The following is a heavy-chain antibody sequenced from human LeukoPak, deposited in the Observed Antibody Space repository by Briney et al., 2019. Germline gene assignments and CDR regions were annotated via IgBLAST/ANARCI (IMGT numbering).Heavy chain of an antibody. CDR2: TGNKANGYTT. D-gene: IGHD2-2*02. J-gene: IGHJ5*02. V-gene: IGHV3-72*01. CDR3: ARAMSLRYLDP. Sequence: GGSLRLSCAASGFTFSDHYIHWVRHAPGKWLEWVGRTGNKANGYTTEYAASVKDRFSISRDDSKNSLYLQMNSLKSEDTAVYFCARAMSLRYLDPWGQGTLVTVSS. CDR1: GFTFSDHY.